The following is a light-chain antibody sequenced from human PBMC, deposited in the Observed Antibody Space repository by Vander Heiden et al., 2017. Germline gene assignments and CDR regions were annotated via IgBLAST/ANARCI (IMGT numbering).Light chain of an antibody. J-gene: IGKJ2*01. CDR1: QSLVYSDGNTY. CDR3: MQGTHWLYT. V-gene: IGKV2-30*01. Sequence: DVVMTQSPLSLPVTLGQPASISCRSSQSLVYSDGNTYLTWFQQRPGRSPRRLIYRVSNRDSGVPDRFSGSGSGTDFTLKISRVEAEDVGIYYCMQGTHWLYTFGQGTKLEIK. CDR2: RVS.